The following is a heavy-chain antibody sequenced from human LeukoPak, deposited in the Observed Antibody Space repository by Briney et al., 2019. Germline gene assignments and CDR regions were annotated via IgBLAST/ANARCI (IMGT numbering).Heavy chain of an antibody. CDR2: ISYDGSNE. Sequence: GGSLRLSCAASGFTFSNYGMHWVRQAPGKGLEWVAVISYDGSNEYYADSVKGRFTISRDNSKNTLYLQMNSLSVEDTAVYYCARVGYYASGPFSYFDYWGQGTLVTVSS. V-gene: IGHV3-30*19. CDR3: ARVGYYASGPFSYFDY. D-gene: IGHD3-10*01. CDR1: GFTFSNYG. J-gene: IGHJ4*02.